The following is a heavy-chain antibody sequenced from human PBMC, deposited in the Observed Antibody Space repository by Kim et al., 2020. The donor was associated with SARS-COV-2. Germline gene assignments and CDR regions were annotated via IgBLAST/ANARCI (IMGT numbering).Heavy chain of an antibody. J-gene: IGHJ5*02. CDR3: SSPQLVLGWFDP. Sequence: GGSLRLSCAASGFTFSSYAMHWVRQAPGKGLEWVAVISYDGSNKYYADSVKGRFTISRDNSKNTLYLQMNSLRAEDTAVYYCSSPQLVLGWFDPWGQGTLVTVSS. CDR2: ISYDGSNK. D-gene: IGHD6-13*01. V-gene: IGHV3-30-3*01. CDR1: GFTFSSYA.